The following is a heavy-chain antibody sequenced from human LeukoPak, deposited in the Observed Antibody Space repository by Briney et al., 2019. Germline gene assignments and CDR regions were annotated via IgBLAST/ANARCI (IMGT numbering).Heavy chain of an antibody. CDR2: INPNSGGT. CDR1: GYTSTGYY. V-gene: IGHV1-2*06. J-gene: IGHJ4*02. D-gene: IGHD6-19*01. CDR3: ARDLFQYSSGWYPGY. Sequence: ASVKVSCKASGYTSTGYYMRWVRQAPGQGLEWMGRINPNSGGTNYAQKFQGRVTMTRDTSISTAYMELSRLRSDDTAVYYCARDLFQYSSGWYPGYWGQGTLVTVSS.